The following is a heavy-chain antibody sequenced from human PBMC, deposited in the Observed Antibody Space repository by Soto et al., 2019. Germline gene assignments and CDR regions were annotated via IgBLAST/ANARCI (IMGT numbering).Heavy chain of an antibody. V-gene: IGHV1-69*06. CDR3: ARDPDEVVGTDYHYYGMDV. CDR1: GDTSSNYG. J-gene: IGHJ6*02. Sequence: SVKVSCKASGDTSSNYGVSWVRQAPGQGPEWMGGILPVFGTTTYARNFQGRITITADKSTSTVYMELTSLRSDDTATYYCARDPDEVVGTDYHYYGMDVWDQGATVTVSS. CDR2: ILPVFGTT. D-gene: IGHD1-26*01.